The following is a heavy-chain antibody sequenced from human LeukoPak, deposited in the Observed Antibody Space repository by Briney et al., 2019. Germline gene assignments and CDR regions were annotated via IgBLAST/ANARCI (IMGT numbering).Heavy chain of an antibody. D-gene: IGHD1-26*01. CDR1: GFPFGSYA. J-gene: IGHJ4*02. CDR2: TSYDGGKS. CDR3: ARPLTLYSGSYFPFLDY. Sequence: GGSLRLSCAASGFPFGSYAMTWVRQAPGKGLEWVAVTSYDGGKSYYADSVKGRFTISRDKSKNMLYLQMNSLGAADTAMYYCARPLTLYSGSYFPFLDYWGQGTLVTVSS. V-gene: IGHV3-30-3*01.